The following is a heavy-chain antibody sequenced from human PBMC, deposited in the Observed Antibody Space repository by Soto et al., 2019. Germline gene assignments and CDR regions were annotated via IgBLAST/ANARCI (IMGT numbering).Heavy chain of an antibody. CDR2: IKHSGSS. CDR1: GDSITSGGNY. J-gene: IGHJ3*02. Sequence: PSETLSLTCIVSGDSITSGGNYWSWLRHRPGKGLEWIGKIKHSGSSNYNPSLRSRVSISVDMSKNQFSLRLTSVTAADTAVYYCARGGSSDWQVALDIWGQGTMVTVSS. D-gene: IGHD6-19*01. CDR3: ARGGSSDWQVALDI. V-gene: IGHV4-39*07.